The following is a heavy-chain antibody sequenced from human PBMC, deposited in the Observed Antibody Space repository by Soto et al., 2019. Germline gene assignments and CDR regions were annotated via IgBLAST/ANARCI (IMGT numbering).Heavy chain of an antibody. CDR1: GFTFSSYS. CDR3: ARDLSEQQLVLGWFDP. J-gene: IGHJ5*02. Sequence: GGSLRLSCAASGFTFSSYSMNWVRQAPGKGLEWVSYISSSSSTIYYADSVKGRFTISRDNAKNSLYLQMNSLRDEDTAVYYCARDLSEQQLVLGWFDPWGQGTLVTVSS. V-gene: IGHV3-48*02. D-gene: IGHD6-13*01. CDR2: ISSSSSTI.